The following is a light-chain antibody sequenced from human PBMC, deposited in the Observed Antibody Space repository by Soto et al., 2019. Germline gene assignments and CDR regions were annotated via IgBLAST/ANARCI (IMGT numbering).Light chain of an antibody. CDR2: GAS. CDR1: QSVSSSY. J-gene: IGKJ4*01. Sequence: EIVLTQSPGTLSLSPGERATLSCRASQSVSSSYLAWYQQKPGQAPRLLIYGASSRATGIPDRFSGSGSGPAFTLTISRLEPEDSAVYYCHQYDSSPLTFGGGTKVEIK. CDR3: HQYDSSPLT. V-gene: IGKV3-20*01.